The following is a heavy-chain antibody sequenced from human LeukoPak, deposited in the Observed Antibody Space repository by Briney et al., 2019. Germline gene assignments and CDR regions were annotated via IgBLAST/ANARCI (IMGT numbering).Heavy chain of an antibody. D-gene: IGHD5-18*01. CDR2: ISGSGGTT. CDR1: GFTFNNYA. V-gene: IGHV3-23*01. J-gene: IGHJ4*02. Sequence: GGSLRLSCAASGFTFNNYAMSWVRQAPGKGLEWVSAISGSGGTTYYADSVKGRFTISRDNSKNTLYLQMNSLRAEDTAVYYCAKGRYSYGYGIDYWGQGTLVTVSS. CDR3: AKGRYSYGYGIDY.